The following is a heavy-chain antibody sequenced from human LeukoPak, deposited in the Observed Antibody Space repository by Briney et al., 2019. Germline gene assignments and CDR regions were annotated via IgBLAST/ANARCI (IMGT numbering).Heavy chain of an antibody. Sequence: AGGSLRLSCAASGFTFSSHGMHWVRQAPGKGLEWVAVIWYDGSDKYYADSVKGRFTISRDNSKNTLYLQMTSLRADDTAVYYSARDRVLHYFASRGQGALVTVSS. V-gene: IGHV3-33*01. CDR1: GFTFSSHG. CDR2: IWYDGSDK. J-gene: IGHJ4*02. CDR3: ARDRVLHYFAS. D-gene: IGHD3-16*01.